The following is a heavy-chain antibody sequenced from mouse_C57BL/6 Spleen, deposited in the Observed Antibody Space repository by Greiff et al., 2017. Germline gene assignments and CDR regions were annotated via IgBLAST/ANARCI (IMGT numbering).Heavy chain of an antibody. CDR1: GYTFTDYE. CDR3: KASYYFDY. CDR2: IDPETGGT. V-gene: IGHV1-15*01. Sequence: QVQLQQSGAELVRPGASVTLSCKASGYTFTDYEMHWVKQTPVHGLEWIGAIDPETGGTAYNQKFKGKAMLTADKSSSTAYMELRSLTSEDAAVYYCKASYYFDYWGQGTTLTVSS. D-gene: IGHD6-1*01. J-gene: IGHJ2*01.